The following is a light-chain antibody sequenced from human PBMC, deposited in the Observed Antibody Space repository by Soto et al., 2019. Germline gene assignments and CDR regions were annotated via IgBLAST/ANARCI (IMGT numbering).Light chain of an antibody. J-gene: IGKJ1*01. Sequence: DIQLTQSPSFLSASVGDRVTITCRASQGISSYLAWYQQRPGKAPKLLMYGASTLHSGVPSRFRGSASGTTFTLTINNLQPEDFATYYCQQLNNFPRTFGQGTKVE. V-gene: IGKV1-9*01. CDR1: QGISSY. CDR2: GAS. CDR3: QQLNNFPRT.